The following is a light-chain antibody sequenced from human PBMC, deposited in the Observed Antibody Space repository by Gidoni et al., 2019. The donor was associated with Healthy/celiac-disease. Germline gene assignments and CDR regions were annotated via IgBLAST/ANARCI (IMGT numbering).Light chain of an antibody. CDR1: QSISSW. V-gene: IGKV1-5*01. J-gene: IGKJ2*01. Sequence: DIQMTQSPSTLSASVGDRVTITCRASQSISSWLAWYQQKPGKAPKLLIYDASSLESGVPSRFSGSGSGTEFTLTISSLQPDDFATYYCQQYNSYSHPYTFGQGTKLEIK. CDR3: QQYNSYSHPYT. CDR2: DAS.